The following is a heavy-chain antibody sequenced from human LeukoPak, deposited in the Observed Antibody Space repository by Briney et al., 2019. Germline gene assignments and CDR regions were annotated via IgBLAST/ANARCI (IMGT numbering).Heavy chain of an antibody. CDR2: IYYSGST. V-gene: IGHV4-31*03. D-gene: IGHD2-15*01. CDR1: GGSISSSSYY. Sequence: PSETLSLTCTVSGGSISSSSYYWSWIRQHPGKGLEWIGYIYYSGSTYYNPSLKSRVTISVDTSENQFSLKLSSVTAADTAVYYCARIHCSGGSCYVPDPWGQGTLVTVSS. CDR3: ARIHCSGGSCYVPDP. J-gene: IGHJ5*02.